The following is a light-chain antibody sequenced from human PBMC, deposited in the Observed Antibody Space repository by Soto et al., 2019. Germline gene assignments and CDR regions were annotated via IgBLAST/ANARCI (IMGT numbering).Light chain of an antibody. V-gene: IGKV3-11*01. CDR1: QSVSNN. Sequence: EVVLTQSPATLSLSPGERATLSCRASQSVSNNNLAWYQQKPGQAPRLLISDASNRAPGIPARFSGSGSGTDFTLTISSLEPEDFAVYYCQQSNNLLTFGGGTKLEIK. J-gene: IGKJ4*01. CDR3: QQSNNLLT. CDR2: DAS.